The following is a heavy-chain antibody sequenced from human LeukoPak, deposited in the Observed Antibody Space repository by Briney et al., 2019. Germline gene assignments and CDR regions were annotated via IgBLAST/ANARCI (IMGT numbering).Heavy chain of an antibody. Sequence: PGGSLRLSCAASGFTFRHYSMHWVRQAPGKGLEWVAVVSFDGKIEYYADSMKGRFSISRDNSNSTLYLQMDSLRPDDTGLYYCVRARVTRGLGYWGQGTPVTVS. CDR2: VSFDGKIE. CDR3: VRARVTRGLGY. V-gene: IGHV3-30*01. J-gene: IGHJ4*02. D-gene: IGHD3-16*01. CDR1: GFTFRHYS.